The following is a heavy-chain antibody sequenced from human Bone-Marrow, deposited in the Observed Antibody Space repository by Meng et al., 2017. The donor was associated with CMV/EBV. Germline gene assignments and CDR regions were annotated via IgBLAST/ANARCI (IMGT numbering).Heavy chain of an antibody. D-gene: IGHD3-9*01. CDR3: ARGHRYFDWVPRYFYYGMDV. J-gene: IGHJ6*01. Sequence: GGSLRLSCAASGFTFSDYYMTWIRQAPGKGLEWVSYISSSGSTIYYADSVKGRFTISRDNAKNSLYLQLNSLRAEDTAVYFCARGHRYFDWVPRYFYYGMDVWGQGTTVTVSS. CDR1: GFTFSDYY. V-gene: IGHV3-11*04. CDR2: ISSSGSTI.